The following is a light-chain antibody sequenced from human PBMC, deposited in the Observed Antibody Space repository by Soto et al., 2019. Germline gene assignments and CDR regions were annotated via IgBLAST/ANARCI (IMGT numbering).Light chain of an antibody. V-gene: IGLV2-14*03. CDR2: DVT. CDR3: LSYTSSSTLWV. J-gene: IGLJ3*02. CDR1: SSDIGAYNY. Sequence: QSVLTQPASVSGSPGQSITISCAGSSSDIGAYNYVSWYQHHPGKAPKLMIYDVTNRPSGVSDRFSGSKSGNTASLTISGLQAEDEADYYCLSYTSSSTLWVFGGGTKLTVL.